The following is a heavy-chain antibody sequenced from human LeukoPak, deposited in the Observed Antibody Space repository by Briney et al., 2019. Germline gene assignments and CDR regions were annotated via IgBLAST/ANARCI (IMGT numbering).Heavy chain of an antibody. CDR3: SRDPRHNDY. J-gene: IGHJ4*02. V-gene: IGHV3-11*01. CDR2: IIGSAHDV. Sequence: PGGSLRLSCAASGFTFSDFYMTWIRQAPGKGLELLSYIIGSAHDVNYIDSVRGRFTISRDNAKNSLYPHMNSLTAEDTAVYYCSRDPRHNDYWGQGTLVTVSS. CDR1: GFTFSDFY.